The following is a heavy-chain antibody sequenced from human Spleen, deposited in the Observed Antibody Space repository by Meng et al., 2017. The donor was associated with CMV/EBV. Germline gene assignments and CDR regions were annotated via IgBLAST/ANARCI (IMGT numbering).Heavy chain of an antibody. CDR1: GFTFSDYW. CDR2: INSRAGTI. CDR3: ARLGQFDY. J-gene: IGHJ4*02. V-gene: IGHV3-11*01. Sequence: LLLSFLASGFTFSDYWMAWIRQAPGKGLEWISYINSRAGTIYYADSVKGRFTVSRDNAKNSVFLQMNSLRAEDTALYYCARLGQFDYWGQGTLVTVSS. D-gene: IGHD1-26*01.